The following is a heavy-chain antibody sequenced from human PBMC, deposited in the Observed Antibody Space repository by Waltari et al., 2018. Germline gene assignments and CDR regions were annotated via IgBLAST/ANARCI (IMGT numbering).Heavy chain of an antibody. CDR3: ARLSYHIVTGYGWFDP. Sequence: QLQLQESGPGLVKPSETLSLTCTVSGGSISSESYYWGWIRQPPGKGLGWIGIISYSGGTYYNPSLKSRVTISVDTSKNQFSLKLSSVTAADTAVYYCARLSYHIVTGYGWFDPWGLGTLVTVSS. CDR2: ISYSGGT. CDR1: GGSISSESYY. V-gene: IGHV4-39*01. J-gene: IGHJ5*02. D-gene: IGHD3-9*01.